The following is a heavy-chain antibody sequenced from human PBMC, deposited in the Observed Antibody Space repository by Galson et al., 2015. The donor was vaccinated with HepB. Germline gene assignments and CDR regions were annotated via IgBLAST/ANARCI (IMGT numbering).Heavy chain of an antibody. CDR3: ARGESGAFDY. Sequence: LRLSCAASGFTFSSCDMHWVRQATGKGLEWVSAIGTAGDTYYPGSVKGRFTISRENAKNSLYLQMNSLRAGDTAVYYCARGESGAFDYWGQGTLVTVSS. CDR1: GFTFSSCD. CDR2: IGTAGDT. J-gene: IGHJ4*02. V-gene: IGHV3-13*01. D-gene: IGHD2-15*01.